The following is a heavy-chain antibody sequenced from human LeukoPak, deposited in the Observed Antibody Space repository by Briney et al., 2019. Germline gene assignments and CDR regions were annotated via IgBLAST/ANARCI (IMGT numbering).Heavy chain of an antibody. CDR1: GFPLSGYA. V-gene: IGHV3-30-3*01. Sequence: GGSLRLSCAASGFPLSGYAMHWVRQAPGKGVEWVALISYDGNIKYYADSVKGRFTISRDNSKRELYLHMNSLRGEDTAVFYCAREEEPRLDYWGQGTPVTVSS. CDR2: ISYDGNIK. D-gene: IGHD1-14*01. CDR3: AREEEPRLDY. J-gene: IGHJ4*02.